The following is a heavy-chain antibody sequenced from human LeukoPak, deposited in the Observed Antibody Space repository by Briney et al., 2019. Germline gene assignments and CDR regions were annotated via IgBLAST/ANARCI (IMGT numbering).Heavy chain of an antibody. Sequence: GASVKVSCKASGYTFTGYGISWVRQAPGQGLEWMGWISAYNGNTNYAQKLQGRVTMTTDTSTSTAYMELRSLRSDDTAVYYCARDRFPRYYYDSSGYGKFDYWGQGTLVTVSS. CDR2: ISAYNGNT. V-gene: IGHV1-18*01. J-gene: IGHJ4*02. CDR3: ARDRFPRYYYDSSGYGKFDY. CDR1: GYTFTGYG. D-gene: IGHD3-22*01.